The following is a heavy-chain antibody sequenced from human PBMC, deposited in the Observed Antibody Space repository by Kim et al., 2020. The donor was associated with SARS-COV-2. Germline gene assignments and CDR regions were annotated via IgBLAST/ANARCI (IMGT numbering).Heavy chain of an antibody. CDR2: IIPIFGTA. J-gene: IGHJ6*02. CDR3: ARTGYSSGWPLLYYGMDV. V-gene: IGHV1-69*13. D-gene: IGHD6-19*01. CDR1: GGTFSSYA. Sequence: SVKVSCKASGGTFSSYAISWVRQAPGQGLEWMGGIIPIFGTANYAQKFQGRVTITADESTSTAYMELSSLRSEDTAVYYCARTGYSSGWPLLYYGMDVWGQGTTVTVSS.